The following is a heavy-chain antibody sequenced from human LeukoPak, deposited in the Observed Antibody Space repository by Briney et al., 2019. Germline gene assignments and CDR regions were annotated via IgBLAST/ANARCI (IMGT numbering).Heavy chain of an antibody. CDR1: TVSIKRHF. CDR2: VFSSGSA. CDR3: AREYDY. V-gene: IGHV4-59*11. J-gene: IGHJ4*02. Sequence: SETLSLTCNISTVSIKRHFWSWIRQTPGKGLEWIGYVFSSGSANYNPALESRVTISLDTSKRQFSLRLSFVIAADAAVYYCAREYDYWGQGTLVSVSS.